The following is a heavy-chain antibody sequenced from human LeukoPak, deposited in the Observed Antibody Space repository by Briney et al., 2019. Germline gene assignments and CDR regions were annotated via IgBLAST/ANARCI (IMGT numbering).Heavy chain of an antibody. CDR3: ARGWSGYYRLFDY. D-gene: IGHD3-3*01. CDR2: INHSGST. V-gene: IGHV4-34*01. Sequence: SETLSLTCAVYGGSFSGYYWSWLRQPPGKGLEWIGEINHSGSTNYNPSLKSRVTISVDTSKNQFSLKLSSVTAADTAVYYCARGWSGYYRLFDYWGQGTLVTVAS. J-gene: IGHJ4*02. CDR1: GGSFSGYY.